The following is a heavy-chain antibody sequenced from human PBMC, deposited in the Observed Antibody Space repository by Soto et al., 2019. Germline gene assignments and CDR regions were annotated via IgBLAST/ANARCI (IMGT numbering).Heavy chain of an antibody. J-gene: IGHJ4*02. CDR1: GGSISSRSHY. D-gene: IGHD3-3*01. CDR3: ATAHVFEVVTPVFQY. Sequence: QLQLQESGPGLVKPSETLSLTCTVSGGSISSRSHYWGWIRQSPGKHLEWIVSSYYRGSTHYNPSLKTRFTISVDASKNHVLLKVFPVTAADTAVYYCATAHVFEVVTPVFQYWGQGMLLTVSS. V-gene: IGHV4-39*02. CDR2: SYYRGST.